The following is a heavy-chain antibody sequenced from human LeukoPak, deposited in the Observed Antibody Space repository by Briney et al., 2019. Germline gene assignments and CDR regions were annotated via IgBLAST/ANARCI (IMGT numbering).Heavy chain of an antibody. V-gene: IGHV3-15*01. CDR2: IKSKTDGGTT. J-gene: IGHJ4*02. Sequence: SWIRQPPGKGLEWVGRIKSKTDGGTTDYAAPVKGRFTISRDDSKNTLYLQMNSLKTEDTAVYYCTTGRWLSFDYWGQGTLVTVSS. CDR3: TTGRWLSFDY. D-gene: IGHD5-24*01.